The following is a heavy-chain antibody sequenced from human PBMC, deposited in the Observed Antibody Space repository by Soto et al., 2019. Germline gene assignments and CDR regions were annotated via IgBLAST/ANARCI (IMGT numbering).Heavy chain of an antibody. V-gene: IGHV3-23*01. D-gene: IGHD2-21*02. Sequence: PAGSLRLSCAASGFTFSSYAMSWVRQAPGKGLEWVSAISGSGGSTYYADSVKGRFTISRDNSKNTLYLQMNSLRAEDTAVYYCAGGYCGGDCYSHYYYYYGMDVWGQGTTVTVSS. CDR2: ISGSGGST. CDR1: GFTFSSYA. J-gene: IGHJ6*02. CDR3: AGGYCGGDCYSHYYYYYGMDV.